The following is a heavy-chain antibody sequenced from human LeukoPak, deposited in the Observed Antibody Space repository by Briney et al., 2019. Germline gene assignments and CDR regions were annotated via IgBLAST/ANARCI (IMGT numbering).Heavy chain of an antibody. D-gene: IGHD3-9*01. J-gene: IGHJ4*02. V-gene: IGHV4-61*02. CDR2: IYTSGST. CDR3: ARSAYYDILTGYYRGIDY. CDR1: GGSISSGSYF. Sequence: SQTLSLTCTVSGGSISSGSYFWSWIRQPAGKGLEWIGRIYTSGSTNYNPSLKSRVTISVDTSKNQFSLKLSSVTAADTAVYYCARSAYYDILTGYYRGIDYWGQGTLVTVSS.